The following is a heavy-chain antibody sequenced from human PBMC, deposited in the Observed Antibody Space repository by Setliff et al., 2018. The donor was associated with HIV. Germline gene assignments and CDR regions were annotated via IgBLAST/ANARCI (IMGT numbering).Heavy chain of an antibody. V-gene: IGHV4-61*01. CDR2: IYYSGST. J-gene: IGHJ4*02. CDR1: GGSVSSGSYY. D-gene: IGHD6-25*01. CDR3: ARYSPRGYTLTGPY. Sequence: SETPSLTCTVSGGSVSSGSYYWSWIRQPPGKGLEWIGYIYYSGSTKHNPSLKSRVTISLDTSKNQFSLKLTSVTAADTAVYYCARYSPRGYTLTGPYWGQGTLVTVSS.